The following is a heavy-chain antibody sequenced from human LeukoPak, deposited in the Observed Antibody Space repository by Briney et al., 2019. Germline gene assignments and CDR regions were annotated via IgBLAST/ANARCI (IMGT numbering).Heavy chain of an antibody. J-gene: IGHJ3*02. V-gene: IGHV3-11*01. Sequence: PGGSLRLSCAASGFTFSDYYMSWIRQAPGKGLEWVSYISSSGSTIYYADSVKGRFTISRDNAKNSLYLQMNSLRAEDTAVYYCARTRWDTYYYDSSGYYPDAFDIWGQGTMVTVSS. CDR2: ISSSGSTI. CDR1: GFTFSDYY. D-gene: IGHD3-22*01. CDR3: ARTRWDTYYYDSSGYYPDAFDI.